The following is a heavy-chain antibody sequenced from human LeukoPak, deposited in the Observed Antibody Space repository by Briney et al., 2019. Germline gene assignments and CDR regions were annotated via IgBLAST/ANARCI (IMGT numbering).Heavy chain of an antibody. CDR1: GFSFSDYW. V-gene: IGHV3-7*01. CDR3: ARGRLDY. CDR2: IKEDGSEK. J-gene: IGHJ4*02. Sequence: GGSLRLSCVTSGFSFSDYWMNWVRQAPGKGLEWVANIKEDGSEKYYVDSVKGRFTISRDNAKNSLYLQMNSLRAEDTAVYYCARGRLDYWGQGTLVTVSS.